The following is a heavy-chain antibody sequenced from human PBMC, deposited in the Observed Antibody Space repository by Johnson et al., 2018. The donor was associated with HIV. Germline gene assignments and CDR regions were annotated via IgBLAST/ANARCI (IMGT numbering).Heavy chain of an antibody. Sequence: QMQLVESGGGLVQPGGSLRLSCAVSGFTFSDYYMSWIRQAPGKGLEWVSYISSSGSTKYYADSVKGRFTISRDNAKNSLYLQMNSLRAEDTAVYYCASYQTPGYCSGGSCYSGAVDIWGRGTMVTVSS. V-gene: IGHV3-11*04. CDR1: GFTFSDYY. CDR3: ASYQTPGYCSGGSCYSGAVDI. J-gene: IGHJ3*02. D-gene: IGHD2-15*01. CDR2: ISSSGSTK.